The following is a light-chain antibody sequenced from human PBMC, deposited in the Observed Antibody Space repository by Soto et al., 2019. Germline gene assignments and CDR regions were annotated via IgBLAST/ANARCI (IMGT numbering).Light chain of an antibody. CDR3: QQYNNWYT. Sequence: EIVLTQSPGTLSLSPGERDTLSCRASQSVSSSYLAWYLQKPGQAPRLLIYDASTRATSIPARFSGSGSGTEFTLTISSLQSEDFAIYYCQQYNNWYTFGQGTKVDIK. V-gene: IGKV3-15*01. CDR2: DAS. J-gene: IGKJ2*01. CDR1: QSVSSSY.